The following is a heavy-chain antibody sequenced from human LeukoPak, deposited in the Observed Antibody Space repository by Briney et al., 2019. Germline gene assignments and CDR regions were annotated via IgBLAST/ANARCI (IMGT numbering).Heavy chain of an antibody. D-gene: IGHD2-8*02. CDR3: AREESGGYFDY. CDR1: GYTLTNYY. V-gene: IGHV1-46*01. Sequence: ASVKVSCKASGYTLTNYYMHWVRQAPGQGLEWMGLINPTGSSTNYAQKFRGRVTMTRDTSTSTVYMELSSLKSEDTAVYYCAREESGGYFDYWGQGTLVTVSS. CDR2: INPTGSST. J-gene: IGHJ4*02.